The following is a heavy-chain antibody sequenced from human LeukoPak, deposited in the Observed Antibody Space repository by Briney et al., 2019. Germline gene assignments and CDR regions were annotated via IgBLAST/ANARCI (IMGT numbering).Heavy chain of an antibody. V-gene: IGHV4-61*08. D-gene: IGHD3-22*01. Sequence: SETLSLTCTVSGASVSSGDYYWSWIRQPPGKGLEWIGYIYYSGSTNYNPSLKSRVTISVDTSKNQFSLKLNSVTAADTAVYYCARENYDSSGYLEEKYYFDYWGQGTLVTVSS. CDR1: GASVSSGDYY. CDR2: IYYSGST. J-gene: IGHJ4*02. CDR3: ARENYDSSGYLEEKYYFDY.